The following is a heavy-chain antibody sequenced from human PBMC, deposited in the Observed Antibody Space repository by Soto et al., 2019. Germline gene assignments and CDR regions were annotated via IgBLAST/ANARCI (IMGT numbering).Heavy chain of an antibody. J-gene: IGHJ4*02. V-gene: IGHV3-11*05. Sequence: QVQLVESGGDLVKPGGSLRLSCAASGFPFSDYYMSWIRQAPGKGLEWVSSIGSSSTYTNYADFVKGRFTISRDNAKNSLYLQMNSLRAEDTAVYYCARRRPSGYYNFWGQGTLVTVSA. CDR1: GFPFSDYY. D-gene: IGHD3-22*01. CDR2: IGSSSTYT. CDR3: ARRRPSGYYNF.